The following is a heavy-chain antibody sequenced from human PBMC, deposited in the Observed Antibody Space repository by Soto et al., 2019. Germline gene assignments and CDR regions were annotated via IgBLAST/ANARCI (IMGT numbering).Heavy chain of an antibody. CDR3: ARDVGSSSRYYYYGMDV. V-gene: IGHV3-7*05. Sequence: EVQLVESGGGLVQPGGSLRLSCAASGFTFSSYWMSWVRQAPGKGLEWVANIKQDGSEKYYVDSVKGRFTISRDNAKNSLYLQMNSLRAEDTAVYYCARDVGSSSRYYYYGMDVWGQGTTVTVSS. D-gene: IGHD6-6*01. CDR1: GFTFSSYW. CDR2: IKQDGSEK. J-gene: IGHJ6*02.